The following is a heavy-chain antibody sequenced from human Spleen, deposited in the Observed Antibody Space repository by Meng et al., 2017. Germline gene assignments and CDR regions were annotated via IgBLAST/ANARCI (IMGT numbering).Heavy chain of an antibody. J-gene: IGHJ3*02. CDR3: ARVSVSQWELISFAFDI. D-gene: IGHD1-26*01. CDR2: INPNSGGT. V-gene: IGHV1-2*02. Sequence: ASVKVSCKASGYTFTSYYMHWVRQAPGQGLEWMGWINPNSGGTNYAQKFQGRVTMTRDTSISTAYMELSRLRSDDTAVYYCARVSVSQWELISFAFDIWGQGTMVTVSS. CDR1: GYTFTSYY.